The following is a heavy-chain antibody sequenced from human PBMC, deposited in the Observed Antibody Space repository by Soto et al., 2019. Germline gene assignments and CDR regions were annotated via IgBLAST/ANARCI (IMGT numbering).Heavy chain of an antibody. CDR1: GFNFGGYW. J-gene: IGHJ5*02. CDR3: ARAKQNSGGAGDPLDL. V-gene: IGHV3-74*01. D-gene: IGHD2-15*01. CDR2: IKSYGSST. Sequence: GGSLRLSCAASGFNFGGYWFHWVRQVPGKGLLWVSYIKSYGSSTDYADSVKGRFTISTDSAKNTLYLQMSSLRAEDTAVYYCARAKQNSGGAGDPLDLWGQGTLVTVSS.